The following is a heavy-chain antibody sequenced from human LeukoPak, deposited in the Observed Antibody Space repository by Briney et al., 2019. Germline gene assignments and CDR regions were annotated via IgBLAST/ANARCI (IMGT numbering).Heavy chain of an antibody. V-gene: IGHV3-15*01. CDR3: TTDTYYYDSSGSPIDY. J-gene: IGHJ4*02. D-gene: IGHD3-22*01. Sequence: PGGSLRLSCAASGFTFSSYEMNWVRQAPGKGLEWVGRIKSKTDGGTTDYAAPVKGRFTISRDDSKNTLYLQMNSLKTEDTAVYYCTTDTYYYDSSGSPIDYWGQGTLVTVSS. CDR2: IKSKTDGGTT. CDR1: GFTFSSYE.